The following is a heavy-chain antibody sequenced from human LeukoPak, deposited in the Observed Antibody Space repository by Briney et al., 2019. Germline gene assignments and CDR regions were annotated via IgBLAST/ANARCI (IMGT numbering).Heavy chain of an antibody. Sequence: PGGSLRLSCAASGFTFSSYGMHWVRQAPGKGLEWVSYISSSSTIYYADSVKGRFTISRDNAKNSLYLQMNSLRAEDTAVYYCARDGGSLGLEDYWGQGTPVTVSS. J-gene: IGHJ4*02. CDR1: GFTFSSYG. CDR3: ARDGGSLGLEDY. V-gene: IGHV3-48*01. D-gene: IGHD3-10*01. CDR2: ISSSSTI.